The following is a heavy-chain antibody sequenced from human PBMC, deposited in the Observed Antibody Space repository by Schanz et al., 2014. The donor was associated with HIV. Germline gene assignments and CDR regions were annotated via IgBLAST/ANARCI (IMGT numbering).Heavy chain of an antibody. CDR2: IGGSGITT. CDR3: ARTDHLASAGMDYYYGMDV. Sequence: QVQLVESGGGVVQPGRSLRLSCVASGLTLRSYGMHWVRQAPGGGLDWVSAIGGSGITTYYADSVKGRFTISRDNSKNTLYLQMNRLRAEDTAVYYCARTDHLASAGMDYYYGMDVWGQGTTVTVSS. D-gene: IGHD6-13*01. CDR1: GLTLRSYG. J-gene: IGHJ6*02. V-gene: IGHV3-NL1*01.